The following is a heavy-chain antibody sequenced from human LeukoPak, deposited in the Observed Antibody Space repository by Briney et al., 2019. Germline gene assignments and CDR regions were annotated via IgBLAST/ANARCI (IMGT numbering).Heavy chain of an antibody. CDR3: ASQLGGTTFH. J-gene: IGHJ4*02. V-gene: IGHV4-59*01. CDR1: GVSINTYF. CDR2: VYYNRIT. D-gene: IGHD1/OR15-1a*01. Sequence: KPSETLSLTCTVSGVSINTYFWSWVRQPPGKGLEWIGYVYYNRITNYNPSLKSRVSISLDTSKNQFSLRLNTVTAAETAVYYCASQLGGTTFHWGQGTLVTVSS.